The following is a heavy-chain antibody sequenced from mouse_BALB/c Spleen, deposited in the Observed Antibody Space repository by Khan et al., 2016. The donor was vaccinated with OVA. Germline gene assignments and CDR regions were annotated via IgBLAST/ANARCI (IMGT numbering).Heavy chain of an antibody. V-gene: IGHV1-4*01. CDR2: INPSSGYT. Sequence: QVQLQQSGAELARPGASVKMSCKASGYTFTSYTMHWVKQRPGQGLEWIGYINPSSGYTNYNQKFKDKATLTADRSSSTAYMQLTSLTSEDSEVDYCTRKYGSYAAMDYWGQGTSVTVSS. J-gene: IGHJ4*01. CDR1: GYTFTSYT. CDR3: TRKYGSYAAMDY. D-gene: IGHD2-10*02.